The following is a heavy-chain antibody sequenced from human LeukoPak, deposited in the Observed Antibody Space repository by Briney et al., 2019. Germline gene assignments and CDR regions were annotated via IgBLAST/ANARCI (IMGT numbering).Heavy chain of an antibody. Sequence: ASVKVSCKASGYTFTSYDINWVRQATGQGLEWMGWMNPNSGNTGYAQKFQGRVTMTRNTSISTAYMELSSLRSEDTAVYYCARVVVVPAAYYYYYYYYYMDVWGKGTTVTDSS. CDR3: ARVVVVPAAYYYYYYYYYMDV. CDR2: MNPNSGNT. V-gene: IGHV1-8*01. J-gene: IGHJ6*03. CDR1: GYTFTSYD. D-gene: IGHD2-2*01.